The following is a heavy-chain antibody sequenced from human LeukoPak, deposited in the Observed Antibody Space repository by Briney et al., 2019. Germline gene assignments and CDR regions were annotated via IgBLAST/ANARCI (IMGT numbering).Heavy chain of an antibody. CDR3: ARDMEDAIGVAGEIDY. D-gene: IGHD6-19*01. CDR1: GFTFSNYW. J-gene: IGHJ4*02. CDR2: IKQDGSEK. Sequence: GGSLRLSCAASGFTFSNYWMNWVRQAPGKGLEWVAKIKQDGSEKYYVDSVNGRFTISRDNAKNSLYLQMNSLRAEDTAVYYCARDMEDAIGVAGEIDYWGQGTLVTVSS. V-gene: IGHV3-7*01.